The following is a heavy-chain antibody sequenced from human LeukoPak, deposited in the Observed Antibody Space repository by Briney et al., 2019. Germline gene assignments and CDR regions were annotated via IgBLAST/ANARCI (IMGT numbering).Heavy chain of an antibody. Sequence: PGGSLRLSCSTSGFTFNSHGFHWVRQAPGKGLEWVAAISDDGLNTFYIDSVKGRFTISRDNSKNTLYLQMNSLRAEDTAVYYCAKNEVEGSAFDIWGQGTMVTVSS. V-gene: IGHV3-30*18. CDR1: GFTFNSHG. J-gene: IGHJ3*02. D-gene: IGHD1-1*01. CDR3: AKNEVEGSAFDI. CDR2: ISDDGLNT.